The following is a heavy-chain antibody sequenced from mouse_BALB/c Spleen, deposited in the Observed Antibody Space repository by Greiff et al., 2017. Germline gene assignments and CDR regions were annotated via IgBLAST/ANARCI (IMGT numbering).Heavy chain of an antibody. CDR3: ARYGNYADY. V-gene: IGHV3-2*02. D-gene: IGHD1-1*01. CDR2: ISYSGST. CDR1: GYSITSDYA. J-gene: IGHJ2*01. Sequence: VQLQQSGPGLVKPSQSLSLTCTVTGYSITSDYAWNWIRQFPGNKLEWMGYISYSGSTSYNPSLKSRISITRDTSKNQFFLQLNSVTTEDTATYYCARYGNYADYWGQGTTLTVSS.